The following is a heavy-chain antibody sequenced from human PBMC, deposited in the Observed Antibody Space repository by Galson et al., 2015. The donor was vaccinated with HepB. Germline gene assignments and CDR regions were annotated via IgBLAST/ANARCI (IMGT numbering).Heavy chain of an antibody. CDR2: ISGSGGAI. D-gene: IGHD2-2*02. J-gene: IGHJ4*02. V-gene: IGHV3-48*01. CDR3: ARGQFCSSTSCYTGSFDF. CDR1: GFTFSSYS. Sequence: LRLSCAASGFTFSSYSMNWVRQAPGKGLEWVSFISGSGGAIYYADSVKGRFTVSRDNAKNSLYLQMNSLRAEDTAVYYCARGQFCSSTSCYTGSFDFWGQGTLVTVSS.